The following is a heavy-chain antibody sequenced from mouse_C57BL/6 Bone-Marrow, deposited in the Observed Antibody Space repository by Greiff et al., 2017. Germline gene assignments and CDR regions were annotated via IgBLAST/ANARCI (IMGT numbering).Heavy chain of an antibody. D-gene: IGHD1-1*01. Sequence: VQLQQSGPVLVKPGASVKMSCKASGYTFTDYYMNWVKQSHGKSLEWIGVINPYNGGTSYNQKFKGKATLTVDKSSSTAYMELNSLTSEDSAVYYWARSITTVVNWYFDVWGTGTTVTVSS. CDR3: ARSITTVVNWYFDV. J-gene: IGHJ1*03. CDR1: GYTFTDYY. V-gene: IGHV1-19*01. CDR2: INPYNGGT.